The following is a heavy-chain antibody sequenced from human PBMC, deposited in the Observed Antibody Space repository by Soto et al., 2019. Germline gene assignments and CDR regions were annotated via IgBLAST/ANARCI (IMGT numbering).Heavy chain of an antibody. CDR1: GFTFDDYV. D-gene: IGHD2-2*01. CDR2: ISWNSGNI. Sequence: EVQLVESGGGLVQPGRSLRLSCVASGFTFDDYVMHWVRQVPGKGLEWVSGISWNSGNIDYADSVKGRFTISRDNAMNSLEPQMNSLRPGDTARYYWARGFRGGPAVLEFWGQGTLVTVSS. CDR3: ARGFRGGPAVLEF. J-gene: IGHJ4*02. V-gene: IGHV3-9*01.